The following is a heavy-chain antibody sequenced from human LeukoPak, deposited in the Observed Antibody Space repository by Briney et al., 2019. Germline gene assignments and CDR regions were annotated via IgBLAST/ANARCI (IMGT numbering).Heavy chain of an antibody. CDR2: ISYDGSNK. J-gene: IGHJ4*02. Sequence: QPGGSLRLSCAASGFTFSSHAMHWVRQAPGKGLEWVAVISYDGSNKYYADSVKGRFTISRDNSRNTLYLQMNSLRAEDTALFYCAKGDNNILTGYYNSFDSWGRGTLVTVSS. D-gene: IGHD3-9*01. CDR3: AKGDNNILTGYYNSFDS. V-gene: IGHV3-30-3*01. CDR1: GFTFSSHA.